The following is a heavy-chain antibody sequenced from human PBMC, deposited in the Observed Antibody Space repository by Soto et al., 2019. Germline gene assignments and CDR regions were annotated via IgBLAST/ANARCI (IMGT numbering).Heavy chain of an antibody. Sequence: SETRSLTGTVGGGPITRNYWSWIRQAPGKGREWIGYIYYSGSTPYSPSLKSRVTLSAHTSKDQFSLNLNPVTPPDPAVYYCARPARGPYDHWGPGILVTVSS. CDR3: ARPARGPYDH. CDR1: GGPITRNY. CDR2: IYYSGST. D-gene: IGHD3-16*01. J-gene: IGHJ4*01. V-gene: IGHV4-59*01.